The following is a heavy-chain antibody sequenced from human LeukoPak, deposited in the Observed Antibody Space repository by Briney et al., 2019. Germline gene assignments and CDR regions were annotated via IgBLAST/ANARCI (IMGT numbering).Heavy chain of an antibody. Sequence: SETLSLTCTVSGGSISSSSYYWGWIRQPPGKGLEWIGSIYYSGSTYYNPSLKSRVTISVDTSKNQFSLKLSSVTAADTAVYYCAREDTYYYDSSGYLNRYWGQGTLVTVSS. V-gene: IGHV4-39*02. CDR3: AREDTYYYDSSGYLNRY. CDR1: GGSISSSSYY. D-gene: IGHD3-22*01. CDR2: IYYSGST. J-gene: IGHJ4*02.